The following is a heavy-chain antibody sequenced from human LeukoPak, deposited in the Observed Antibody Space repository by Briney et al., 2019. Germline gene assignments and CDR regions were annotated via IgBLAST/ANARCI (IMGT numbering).Heavy chain of an antibody. CDR3: AAAYYDFWSGSCDWFDP. J-gene: IGHJ5*02. CDR1: GYTFTSYG. Sequence: ASVKVSCKASGYTFTSYGISWVRQAPGQGLEWMGWISAYNGNANYAQKLQGRVTMTTDTSTSTAYMELRSLRSDDTAVYYCAAAYYDFWSGSCDWFDPWGQGTLVTVSS. D-gene: IGHD3-3*01. CDR2: ISAYNGNA. V-gene: IGHV1-18*01.